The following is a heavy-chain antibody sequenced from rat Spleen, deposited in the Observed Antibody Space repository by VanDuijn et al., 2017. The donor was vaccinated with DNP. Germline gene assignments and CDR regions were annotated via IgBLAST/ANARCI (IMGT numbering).Heavy chain of an antibody. J-gene: IGHJ3*01. CDR1: GFTFSNYY. CDR2: ISTGGSRT. V-gene: IGHV5-25*01. D-gene: IGHD1-12*03. CDR3: ATSGYAFDGYPFAY. Sequence: EVQLVESGGGLVQPGGSLKLSCAASGFTFSNYYMAWVRQAPKKGLEWVATISTGGSRTDYPDSVKGRFTVSRDNARNSLHLQMNSLKSEDTATYYCATSGYAFDGYPFAYWGQGTLVTVSS.